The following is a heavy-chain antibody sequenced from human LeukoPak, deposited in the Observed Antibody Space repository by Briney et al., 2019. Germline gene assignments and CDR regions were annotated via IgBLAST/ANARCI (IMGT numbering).Heavy chain of an antibody. Sequence: PSETLSLTCAVYGGSFSGYYWSWIRQPPGKGLEWIGEINHSGSTNYNPSLKSRVTISVDTSKNQFSLKLSSVTAADTAVYYCARQYSSGWPHYFDYWGQGTLVTVSS. D-gene: IGHD6-19*01. CDR2: INHSGST. CDR3: ARQYSSGWPHYFDY. J-gene: IGHJ4*02. CDR1: GGSFSGYY. V-gene: IGHV4-34*01.